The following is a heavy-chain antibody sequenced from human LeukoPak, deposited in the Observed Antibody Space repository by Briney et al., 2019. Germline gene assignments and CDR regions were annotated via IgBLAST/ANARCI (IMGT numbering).Heavy chain of an antibody. CDR2: IYGGGST. V-gene: IGHV3-53*01. D-gene: IGHD5-24*01. Sequence: GGSLRLSCAASGFTVSTNYMSWVRQAPGKGLEWVSVIYGGGSTYYADSVKGRSTISRDNSKNTLYLQMNSLRAEDTAVYYCARDRDGYNPFDYWGQGTLVTVSS. CDR3: ARDRDGYNPFDY. CDR1: GFTVSTNY. J-gene: IGHJ4*02.